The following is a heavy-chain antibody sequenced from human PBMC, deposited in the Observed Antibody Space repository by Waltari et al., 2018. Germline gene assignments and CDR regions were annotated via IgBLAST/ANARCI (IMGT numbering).Heavy chain of an antibody. D-gene: IGHD2-21*01. CDR2: IYYSGIT. V-gene: IGHV4-59*01. J-gene: IGHJ6*03. Sequence: QVQLQESGPGLVKPSETLSLTCTVSGGSISSYYWSWIRQPPGTGLEWTGYIYYSGITNHNPALKSRVTISVDTSKNQCSLKLSSVTAADTAVYYCARSPYGGASYYYMDVWGKGTTVTVAS. CDR3: ARSPYGGASYYYMDV. CDR1: GGSISSYY.